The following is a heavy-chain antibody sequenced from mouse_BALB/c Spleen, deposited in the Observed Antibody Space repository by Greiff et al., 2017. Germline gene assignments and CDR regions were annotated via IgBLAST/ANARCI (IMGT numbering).Heavy chain of an antibody. J-gene: IGHJ4*01. Sequence: VQLQQSGPELVRPGESVKISCKGSGYTFTDYAMHWVKQSHAKSLEWIGVISIYYDNTNYNQKFKGKATMTVDKSSSTAYMELARLTSEDSAIYYCARMYGNFYYAMDYWGQGTSVTVSS. CDR3: ARMYGNFYYAMDY. CDR2: ISIYYDNT. CDR1: GYTFTDYA. V-gene: IGHV1-67*01. D-gene: IGHD2-10*02.